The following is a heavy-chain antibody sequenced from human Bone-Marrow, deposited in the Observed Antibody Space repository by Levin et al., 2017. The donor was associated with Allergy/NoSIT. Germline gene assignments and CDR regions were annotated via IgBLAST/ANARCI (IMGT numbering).Heavy chain of an antibody. CDR1: GFTFSSYS. CDR3: ARVTLDSSGLFDY. D-gene: IGHD3-22*01. CDR2: ISSSSSYI. J-gene: IGHJ4*02. V-gene: IGHV3-21*01. Sequence: GESLKISCAASGFTFSSYSMNWVRQAPGKGLEWVSSISSSSSYIYYADSVKGRFTISRDNAKNSLYLQMNSLRAEDTAVYYCARVTLDSSGLFDYWGQGTLVTVSS.